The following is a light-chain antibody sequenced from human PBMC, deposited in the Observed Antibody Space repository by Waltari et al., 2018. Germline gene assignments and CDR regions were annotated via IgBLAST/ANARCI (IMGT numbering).Light chain of an antibody. J-gene: IGKJ2*01. V-gene: IGKV3-20*01. CDR2: GAY. Sequence: EIVLTQSPGTLSLSPGDRATLSCRADQSLDLPYVAWYQHKSGQAPRLLVYGAYYRAAAIPERFSGSGSGTDFTLTINRLEPDDFAVYYCQQYHTPPATFGQGTKLEIK. CDR1: QSLDLPY. CDR3: QQYHTPPAT.